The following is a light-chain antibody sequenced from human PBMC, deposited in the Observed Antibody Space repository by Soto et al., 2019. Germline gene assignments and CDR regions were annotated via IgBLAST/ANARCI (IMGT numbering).Light chain of an antibody. V-gene: IGKV1-12*01. J-gene: IGKJ4*01. Sequence: DIQMTQSPSSVSASVVDRVTITCRTSQGISSWLAWYQQKPGEAPSLLIDAASSLQSGVTSRFSGSRSGTEVNLTICCLQPEDFTSYYCQPANSFPITFGEGTKVEIK. CDR2: AAS. CDR1: QGISSW. CDR3: QPANSFPIT.